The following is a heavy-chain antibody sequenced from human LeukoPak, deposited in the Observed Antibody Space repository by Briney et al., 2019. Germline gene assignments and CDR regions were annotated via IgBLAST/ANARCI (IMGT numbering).Heavy chain of an antibody. CDR3: ARRFGAAATMRFGP. D-gene: IGHD6-13*01. CDR1: DGSISSSSYY. CDR2: IYYSGST. Sequence: PSETLSLTCTVSDGSISSSSYYWGWIRQPPGKGLEWIGSIYYSGSTYYNPSLKSRVTISVDTSKNQFSLKLSSVTAADTAVYYCARRFGAAATMRFGPWGQGTLVTVSS. V-gene: IGHV4-39*01. J-gene: IGHJ5*02.